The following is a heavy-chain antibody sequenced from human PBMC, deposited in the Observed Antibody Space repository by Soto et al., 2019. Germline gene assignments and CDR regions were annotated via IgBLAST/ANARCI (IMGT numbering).Heavy chain of an antibody. CDR3: ARGPPFGY. D-gene: IGHD3-10*01. CDR1: GGSISSGGYS. Sequence: QLQLQESGSGLVKPSQTLSLTCAVSGGSISSGGYSWSWIRQPPGKGLEWIGYIYHSGSTYYNPSLQRRVPTSVDRSKSQFSLKLSSVTAADTDVYYWARGPPFGYWGQGTLVSVSS. CDR2: IYHSGST. V-gene: IGHV4-30-2*01. J-gene: IGHJ4*02.